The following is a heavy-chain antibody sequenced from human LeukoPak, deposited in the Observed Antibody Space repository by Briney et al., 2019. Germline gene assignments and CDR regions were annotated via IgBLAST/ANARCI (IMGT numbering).Heavy chain of an antibody. CDR3: ARAYSSSWYYFDY. V-gene: IGHV1-69*13. D-gene: IGHD6-13*01. CDR2: IIPIFGTA. Sequence: SVKVSCKASGGTFSNYAINWVRQAPGQGLEWMGGIIPIFGTANSAQKFQGRVTITADEPTSTAYMKLTSLTSEDTAVYYCARAYSSSWYYFDYWGQGTLVTVSS. J-gene: IGHJ4*02. CDR1: GGTFSNYA.